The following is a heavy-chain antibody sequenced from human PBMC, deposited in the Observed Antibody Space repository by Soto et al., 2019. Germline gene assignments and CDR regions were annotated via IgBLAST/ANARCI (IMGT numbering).Heavy chain of an antibody. D-gene: IGHD4-17*01. V-gene: IGHV3-53*01. J-gene: IGHJ4*02. CDR2: ILGRGTT. CDR3: AKDAVYGDGLWLPES. Sequence: VRRAPGKALAWVAGILGRGTTYHADSVKGRFTISKDNSKSTLYLEMNSLRAEDTAVYYCAKDAVYGDGLWLPESWGQGTMVTVS.